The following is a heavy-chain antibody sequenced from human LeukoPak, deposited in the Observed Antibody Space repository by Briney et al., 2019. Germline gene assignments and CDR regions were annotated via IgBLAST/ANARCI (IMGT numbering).Heavy chain of an antibody. J-gene: IGHJ4*02. CDR3: AREQWLVLAYFDY. Sequence: PSETLSLTCTVSGGSISSSSYYWGWIRQPPGKGLEWIGSIYYSGSTYYNPSLKSRVTISVDTSKNQFSLKLSSVTAADTAVYYCAREQWLVLAYFDYWGQGTLVTVSS. CDR1: GGSISSSSYY. D-gene: IGHD6-19*01. V-gene: IGHV4-39*07. CDR2: IYYSGST.